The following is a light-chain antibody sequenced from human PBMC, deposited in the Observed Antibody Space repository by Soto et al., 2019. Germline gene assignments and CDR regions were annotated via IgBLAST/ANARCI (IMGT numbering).Light chain of an antibody. CDR1: SSDVGGYSY. Sequence: QSALTQPASVSGSPGQSITISCTGTSSDVGGYSYVSWYQQHPGKTPKLMIYEVSNRPSGVSNRFSGSKSGNTASLTISGLQAEDEADYYCSSYRSSSTPYVVFGGGTKLTVL. CDR3: SSYRSSSTPYVV. V-gene: IGLV2-14*01. J-gene: IGLJ2*01. CDR2: EVS.